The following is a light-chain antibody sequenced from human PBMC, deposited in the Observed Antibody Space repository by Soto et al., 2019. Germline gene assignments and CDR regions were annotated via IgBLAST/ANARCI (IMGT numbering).Light chain of an antibody. Sequence: IQLTQSPSSLSPSVGDRVTITCRAGQGISSSLAWYQQKPGKAPNLLISAASTLQTGVPSRFSGSGSGTDFALTISCLQPEDFATYYCQQIDSYPRTFGQGTKVEIK. CDR3: QQIDSYPRT. V-gene: IGKV1-9*01. CDR1: QGISSS. CDR2: AAS. J-gene: IGKJ1*01.